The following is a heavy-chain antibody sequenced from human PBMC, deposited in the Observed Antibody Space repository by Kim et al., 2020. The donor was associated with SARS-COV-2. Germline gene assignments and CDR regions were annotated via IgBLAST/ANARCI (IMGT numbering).Heavy chain of an antibody. J-gene: IGHJ4*02. CDR2: IYYSGST. V-gene: IGHV4-59*13. CDR3: ARDRGYSGYTDY. D-gene: IGHD5-12*01. CDR1: GGSISSYY. Sequence: SETLSLTCTVSGGSISSYYWSWIRQPPGKGLEWIGYIYYSGSTNYNPSLKSRVTISVDTSKNQFSLKLSSVTTADTAVYYCARDRGYSGYTDYWGQGTLVTVSS.